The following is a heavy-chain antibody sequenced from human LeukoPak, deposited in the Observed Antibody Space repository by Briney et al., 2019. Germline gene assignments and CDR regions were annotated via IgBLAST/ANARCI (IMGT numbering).Heavy chain of an antibody. Sequence: RASVKVSCKASGYTFTGYYMHWVRQAPGQGLEWMGWINPNSGGTNYAQKFQGRVTMTRDTSISTAYMELSRLRSDDTAVYYCARTTVTDDYFDYWGQGTLVTVSS. J-gene: IGHJ4*02. V-gene: IGHV1-2*02. CDR1: GYTFTGYY. CDR2: INPNSGGT. D-gene: IGHD4-17*01. CDR3: ARTTVTDDYFDY.